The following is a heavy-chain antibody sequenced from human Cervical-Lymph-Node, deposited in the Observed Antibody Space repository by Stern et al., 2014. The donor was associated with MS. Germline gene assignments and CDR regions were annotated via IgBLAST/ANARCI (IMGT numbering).Heavy chain of an antibody. V-gene: IGHV3-9*01. J-gene: IGHJ4*02. CDR2: ISWNRGSI. CDR1: GFTFDDYA. CDR3: AKSRGYLIDY. D-gene: IGHD3-22*01. Sequence: EVQLVESGGGLVQPGRSLRLSCAASGFTFDDYAMHWVRQAPGKGLEWVSGISWNRGSIGYADSVKGRFTISRDNAKNSLYLQMNSLRAEDTALYYCAKSRGYLIDYWGQGTLVTVSS.